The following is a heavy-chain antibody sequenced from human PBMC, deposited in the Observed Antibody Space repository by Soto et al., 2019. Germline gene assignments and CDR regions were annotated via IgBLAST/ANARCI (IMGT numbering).Heavy chain of an antibody. J-gene: IGHJ6*03. Sequence: GGSLRLSCAASGFTFSSYAMSWVRQAPGKGLEWVSAISGSGGSTYYADSVKGRFTISRDNSKNTLYLQMNSLRAEDTAVYYCAKARGGYCSGGSCYNYYYMDVWGKETTVTVSS. CDR3: AKARGGYCSGGSCYNYYYMDV. CDR1: GFTFSSYA. V-gene: IGHV3-23*01. CDR2: ISGSGGST. D-gene: IGHD2-15*01.